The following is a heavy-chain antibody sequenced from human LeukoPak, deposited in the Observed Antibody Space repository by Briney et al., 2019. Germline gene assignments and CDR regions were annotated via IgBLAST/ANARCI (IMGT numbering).Heavy chain of an antibody. CDR1: GYTFTSYG. Sequence: ASVKVSCKASGYTFTSYGISWVRQAPGQGLEWMGWISAYNGNTNYAQKLQGRVTMTTDTSTSTAYMELRSLRSDDTAVYYCARDYLFEESPYYYYYMDVWGKGTTVTISS. V-gene: IGHV1-18*01. J-gene: IGHJ6*03. CDR3: ARDYLFEESPYYYYYMDV. D-gene: IGHD2-21*01. CDR2: ISAYNGNT.